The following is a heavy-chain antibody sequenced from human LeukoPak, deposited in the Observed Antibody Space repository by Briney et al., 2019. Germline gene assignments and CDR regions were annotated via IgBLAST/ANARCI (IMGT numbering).Heavy chain of an antibody. CDR2: ISYSGSS. CDR3: ATLAVTATRDSFDI. CDR1: GDSVSSGNYY. J-gene: IGHJ3*02. D-gene: IGHD2-21*02. Sequence: SETLSLTCTVSGDSVSSGNYYWSWIRQPPGKGLEWIGYISYSGSSNYNPSLKSRLSISVDTSKNQISLKLSSVTAAGTAAYYCATLAVTATRDSFDIWGQGTTVTVSS. V-gene: IGHV4-61*01.